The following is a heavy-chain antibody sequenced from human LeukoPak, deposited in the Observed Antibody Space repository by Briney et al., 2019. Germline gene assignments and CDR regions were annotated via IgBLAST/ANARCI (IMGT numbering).Heavy chain of an antibody. V-gene: IGHV3-48*03. D-gene: IGHD1-1*01. Sequence: GGSLRLSCAASGFIFSSYQMNWVRQAPGKGLEWIAYISSGGGTIYYADSVKGRFTISRDNTKNSVSLQMNSLSAEDTAVYYCATGAAGTRFLDSLGIWGQGTMVTVSS. CDR3: ATGAAGTRFLDSLGI. J-gene: IGHJ3*02. CDR1: GFIFSSYQ. CDR2: ISSGGGTI.